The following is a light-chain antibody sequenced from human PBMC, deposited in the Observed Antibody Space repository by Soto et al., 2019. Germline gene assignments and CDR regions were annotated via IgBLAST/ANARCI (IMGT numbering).Light chain of an antibody. CDR1: SSNIGANYD. J-gene: IGLJ1*01. Sequence: QSVLTQPPSVYGAPGQRVTISCTGSSSNIGANYDVHWYQQRPGTAPKLLIFGNSNRPSGVPDRFSGSKSGTSASLAITGLQAEDEGDYYCQSYDSTLSARYVFGTGTKLTVL. CDR2: GNS. CDR3: QSYDSTLSARYV. V-gene: IGLV1-40*01.